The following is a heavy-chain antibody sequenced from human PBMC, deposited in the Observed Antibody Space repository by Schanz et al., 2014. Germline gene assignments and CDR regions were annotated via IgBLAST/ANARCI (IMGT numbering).Heavy chain of an antibody. J-gene: IGHJ4*02. CDR3: ARVVRSDYLSELDF. D-gene: IGHD4-17*01. CDR1: GYSFTSYY. Sequence: QVQLVQSGAEVKKPGASVKVSCKAFGYSFTSYYIHWVRQAPGQGLEWMGWISPYNGNTKYAEKLEDRGTMTTDIATSTAYMQLRSLTSDDTAVYYCARVVRSDYLSELDFWGQGTQVIVSS. V-gene: IGHV1-18*04. CDR2: ISPYNGNT.